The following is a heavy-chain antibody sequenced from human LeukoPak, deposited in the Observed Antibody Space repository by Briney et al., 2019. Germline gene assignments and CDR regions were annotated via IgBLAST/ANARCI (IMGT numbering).Heavy chain of an antibody. CDR2: INPNSGGT. CDR1: GGTFSNYA. D-gene: IGHD4-23*01. V-gene: IGHV1-2*02. CDR3: ARVRWGNDY. J-gene: IGHJ4*02. Sequence: ASVKVSCKASGGTFSNYAFSWVRQAPGQGLEWMGWINPNSGGTNYAQKFQGRVTMTRDTSISTAYMELSRLRSDDTAVYYCARVRWGNDYWGQGTLVTVSS.